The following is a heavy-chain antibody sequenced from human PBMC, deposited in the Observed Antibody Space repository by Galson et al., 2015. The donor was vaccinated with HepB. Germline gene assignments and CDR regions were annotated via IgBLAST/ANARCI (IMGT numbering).Heavy chain of an antibody. Sequence: SVKVSCKASGYTFTSYAMHWVRQAPGQRLEWMGWINAGNGNTKYSQKFQGRVTITRDTSASTAYMELSSLRSEDTAVYYCARDLRSSWPRRYYYMDVWGKGTTVTVSS. V-gene: IGHV1-3*01. D-gene: IGHD6-13*01. CDR1: GYTFTSYA. CDR2: INAGNGNT. J-gene: IGHJ6*03. CDR3: ARDLRSSWPRRYYYMDV.